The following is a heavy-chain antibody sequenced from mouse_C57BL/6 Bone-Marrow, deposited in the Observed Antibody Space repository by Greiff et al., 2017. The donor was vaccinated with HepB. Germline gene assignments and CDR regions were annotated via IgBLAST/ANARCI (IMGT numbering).Heavy chain of an antibody. CDR2: INPSSGYT. CDR1: GYTFTSYW. V-gene: IGHV1-7*01. CDR3: ALYGNYVSYAMDY. D-gene: IGHD2-1*01. Sequence: VQLQQSGAELAKPGASVKLSCKASGYTFTSYWMHWVKQRPGQGLEWIRYINPSSGYTKYNQKFKDKATLTADKSSSTAYMQLSSLTYEDSAVYYCALYGNYVSYAMDYWGQGTSVTVSS. J-gene: IGHJ4*01.